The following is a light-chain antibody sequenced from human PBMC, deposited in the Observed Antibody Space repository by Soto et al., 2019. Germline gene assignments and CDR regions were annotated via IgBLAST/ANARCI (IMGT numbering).Light chain of an antibody. V-gene: IGLV1-44*01. CDR1: NSNIGSNN. J-gene: IGLJ1*01. CDR2: SNN. CDR3: ATWDDRLNGDV. Sequence: QSVLTQPPSASGTPGQRVTISCSGSNSNIGSNNVTWYQQLPGTAPILLIYSNNQRSSGVPDRFSGSRSGTSGSLAITGLQSEDEADYYCATWDDRLNGDVFGSGTKLTVL.